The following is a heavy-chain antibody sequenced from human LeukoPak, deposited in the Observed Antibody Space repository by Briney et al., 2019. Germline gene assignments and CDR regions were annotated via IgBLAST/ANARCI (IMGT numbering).Heavy chain of an antibody. D-gene: IGHD6-13*01. CDR1: GGSFSGYY. J-gene: IGHJ4*02. CDR3: ARVSIIAAAGTVHYFDH. Sequence: PSETLSLTCAVYGGSFSGYYWSWIRQPPGKGLEWIGEINHSGSTNYNPSLKSRVTISVDTSKNQFSLKLSSVTAADTAVYYCARVSIIAAAGTVHYFDHWGQGTLDSVSS. CDR2: INHSGST. V-gene: IGHV4-34*01.